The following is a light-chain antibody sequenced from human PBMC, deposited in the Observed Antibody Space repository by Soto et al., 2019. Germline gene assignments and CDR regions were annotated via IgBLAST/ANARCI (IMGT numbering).Light chain of an antibody. CDR2: EGS. J-gene: IGLJ2*01. V-gene: IGLV2-23*01. Sequence: QSVLTQPASVSGSPGQSSTISCTGTNNDVGSYNLVSWYQQHPGKAPKLIIYEGSKRPSGVSNRFSGSKSGNTASLTISGLQAEDEADYFCCSYAGGNMIFGGGTKLTVL. CDR1: NNDVGSYNL. CDR3: CSYAGGNMI.